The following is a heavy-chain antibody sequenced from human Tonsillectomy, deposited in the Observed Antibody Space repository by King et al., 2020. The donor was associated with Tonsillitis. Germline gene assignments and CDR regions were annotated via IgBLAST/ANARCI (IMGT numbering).Heavy chain of an antibody. CDR2: INSDGSTT. Sequence: VQLVESGGGLVQPGGAQRLSCAASAFTFSRYWMHWVRQAPGKGLVWVSRINSDGSTTNHAYSVKGRFTISRDNTKNTLYLQMNSLRVEDTAVYYCAGSMGRRVGDDIYYYAMDVWGQGTTVTVSS. V-gene: IGHV3-74*01. CDR3: AGSMGRRVGDDIYYYAMDV. D-gene: IGHD1-26*01. CDR1: AFTFSRYW. J-gene: IGHJ6*02.